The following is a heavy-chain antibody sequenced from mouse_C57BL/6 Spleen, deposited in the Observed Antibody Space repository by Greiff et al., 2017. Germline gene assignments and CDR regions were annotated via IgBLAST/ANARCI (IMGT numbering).Heavy chain of an antibody. V-gene: IGHV1-82*01. CDR3: ARDYVSDYYAMDY. J-gene: IGHJ4*01. CDR2: IYPGDGDT. CDR1: GYAFSSSW. D-gene: IGHD1-1*01. Sequence: QVQLQQSGPELVKPGASVKISCKASGYAFSSSWMNWVKQRPGKGLEWIGRIYPGDGDTNYNGKFKGKATLTADKSSSTASMQLSRLTAEYSAVYFCARDYVSDYYAMDYWGQGTSVTVSS.